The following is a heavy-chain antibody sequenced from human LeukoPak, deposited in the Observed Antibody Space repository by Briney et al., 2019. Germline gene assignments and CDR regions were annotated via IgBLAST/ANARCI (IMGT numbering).Heavy chain of an antibody. J-gene: IGHJ5*02. CDR1: GGSISSYY. CDR3: ARDGNDILTGYSLTADFRFDP. V-gene: IGHV4-4*07. D-gene: IGHD3-9*01. CDR2: IYTSGST. Sequence: PSETLSLICTVSGGSISSYYWSWIRQPAGKGLEWIGRIYTSGSTNYNPSLKSRVTMSVDTSKNQFSLKLSSVTAADTAVYYCARDGNDILTGYSLTADFRFDPWGQGTLVTVSS.